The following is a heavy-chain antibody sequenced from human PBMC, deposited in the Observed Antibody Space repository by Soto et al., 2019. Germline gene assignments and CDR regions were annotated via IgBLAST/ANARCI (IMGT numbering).Heavy chain of an antibody. CDR3: ARDPRWRELLLDY. V-gene: IGHV3-30-3*01. D-gene: IGHD1-26*01. CDR1: GFTFSNYA. Sequence: QVRLVESGGGVVQPGRSLRLSCAASGFTFSNYAMHWVRQAPGKGLEWVSFISNDDSNEYADSVKGRFTISRDNSKNTLYLQMTNLRPEDTAVYYCARDPRWRELLLDYWGQGTLVTVSS. J-gene: IGHJ4*02. CDR2: ISNDDSNE.